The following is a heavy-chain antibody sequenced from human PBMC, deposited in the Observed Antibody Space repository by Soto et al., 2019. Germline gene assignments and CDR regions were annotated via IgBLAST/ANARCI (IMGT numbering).Heavy chain of an antibody. CDR1: GGTFSSYA. CDR3: ARETGIAVAGTIGGFDY. Sequence: QVQLVQSGAEVKKPGSSVKVSCKASGGTFSSYAISWVRQAPGQGLEWMGGIIPIFGTANYAQKFQGRVTITADEATSTAYMELSSLSSADTAVYYCARETGIAVAGTIGGFDYWGQGTLVTVSS. CDR2: IIPIFGTA. V-gene: IGHV1-69*01. J-gene: IGHJ4*02. D-gene: IGHD6-19*01.